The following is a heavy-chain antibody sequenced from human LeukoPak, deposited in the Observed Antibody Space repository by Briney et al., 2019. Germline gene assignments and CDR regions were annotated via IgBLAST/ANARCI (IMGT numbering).Heavy chain of an antibody. D-gene: IGHD3-22*01. CDR3: AKGHIPYYYDSSGYPDY. J-gene: IGHJ4*02. V-gene: IGHV3-9*01. CDR2: ISWNSGSI. CDR1: GFTFDDYA. Sequence: GGSLRLSCAASGFTFDDYAMHWVRQAPGKGLEWVSGISWNSGSIGYADSVKGRFTISRDNAKNSLYLQMNSLRAEDTALYYCAKGHIPYYYDSSGYPDYWGQGTLVTVSS.